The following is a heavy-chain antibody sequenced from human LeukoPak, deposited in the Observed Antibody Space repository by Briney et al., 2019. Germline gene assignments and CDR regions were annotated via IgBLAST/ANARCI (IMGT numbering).Heavy chain of an antibody. V-gene: IGHV3-30*03. CDR2: MSYDGSNK. D-gene: IGHD3-22*01. CDR1: GFTFSSYG. Sequence: GGSLRLSCAASGFTFSSYGMHWVRQAPGKGLEWVAVMSYDGSNKYYADSVKGRFTISRDNSKNTLYLQMNSLRAEDTAVYYCASGSHYYDSSGYPYWGQGTLVTVSS. CDR3: ASGSHYYDSSGYPY. J-gene: IGHJ4*02.